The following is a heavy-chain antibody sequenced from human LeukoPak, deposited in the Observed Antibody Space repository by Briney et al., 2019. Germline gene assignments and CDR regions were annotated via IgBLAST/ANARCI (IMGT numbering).Heavy chain of an antibody. Sequence: ASVKVSCKASGYTFTSYGISWVRQAPGQGLEWMEWISAYNGNTNYAQKLQGRLTMTTDTSTSTAYMELRSLRSDDTAVYYCARLDGYSSGWYYFDYWGQGTLVTVSS. CDR2: ISAYNGNT. D-gene: IGHD6-19*01. CDR3: ARLDGYSSGWYYFDY. J-gene: IGHJ4*02. CDR1: GYTFTSYG. V-gene: IGHV1-18*01.